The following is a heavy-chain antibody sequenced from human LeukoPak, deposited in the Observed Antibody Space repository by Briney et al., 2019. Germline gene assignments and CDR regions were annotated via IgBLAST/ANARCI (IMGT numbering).Heavy chain of an antibody. V-gene: IGHV4-39*01. J-gene: IGHJ4*02. CDR2: IFYNGRT. CDR1: SGYVRSSSYY. D-gene: IGHD3-22*01. Sequence: KPSETLSLTCTVSSGYVRSSSYYWGWIRQPPGKGLEWIGSIFYNGRTHYNPSLKSRVTMSVDTSENQFSLTLSSVTAADTAIYYCARMMFYDGSAAEDWGQGTLVTAPS. CDR3: ARMMFYDGSAAED.